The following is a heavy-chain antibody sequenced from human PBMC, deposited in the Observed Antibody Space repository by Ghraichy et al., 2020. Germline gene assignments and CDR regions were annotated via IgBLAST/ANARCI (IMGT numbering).Heavy chain of an antibody. V-gene: IGHV3-74*01. Sequence: GGSLRLSCAASGFNFSSYWMHWVRQGPGQGLMWVSRIKSDGSTTSYADSVKGRFIISRDNAKNTLYLQMNSLRGEDTAVYFCARYGYSTSKGDYWGQGTLVTVSS. D-gene: IGHD6-13*01. CDR3: ARYGYSTSKGDY. J-gene: IGHJ4*02. CDR1: GFNFSSYW. CDR2: IKSDGSTT.